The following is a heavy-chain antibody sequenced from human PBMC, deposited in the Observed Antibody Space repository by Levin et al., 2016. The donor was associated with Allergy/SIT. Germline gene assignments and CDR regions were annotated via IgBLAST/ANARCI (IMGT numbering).Heavy chain of an antibody. J-gene: IGHJ4*02. D-gene: IGHD3-10*01. CDR1: GFTFSSYW. CDR2: IKQDGSEK. Sequence: GGSLRLSCAASGFTFSSYWMSWVRQAPGKGLEWVANIKQDGSEKYYVDSVKGRFTISRDNSKNTLYLQMNNLRAEDTAVYYCRGWFGEFGTDYWGQGTLVTVSS. CDR3: RGWFGEFGTDY. V-gene: IGHV3-7*02.